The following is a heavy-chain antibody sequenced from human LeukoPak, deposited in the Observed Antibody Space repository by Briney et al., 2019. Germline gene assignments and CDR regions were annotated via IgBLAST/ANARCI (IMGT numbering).Heavy chain of an antibody. CDR1: GGSISSYY. J-gene: IGHJ6*04. CDR2: IYYSGST. D-gene: IGHD2-2*02. Sequence: SEALSLTCTVSGGSISSYYWSWIRQPPGKGLEWIGYIYYSGSTNYNPSLKSRVTISVDTSKNQFSLKLSSVTAADTAVYYCARVVRYCSSTSCYKNYYYYGMDVWGKGTTVTVSS. CDR3: ARVVRYCSSTSCYKNYYYYGMDV. V-gene: IGHV4-59*01.